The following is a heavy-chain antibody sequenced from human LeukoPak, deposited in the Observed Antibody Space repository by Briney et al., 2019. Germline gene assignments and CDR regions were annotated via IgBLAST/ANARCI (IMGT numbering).Heavy chain of an antibody. CDR3: AKVPYSSSSLARNYYYYYMDV. CDR1: GFTFSSYG. J-gene: IGHJ6*03. D-gene: IGHD6-6*01. V-gene: IGHV3-30*02. Sequence: PRGSLRLSCAASGFTFSSYGMHWVRQAPGKGLEWVAFIRYDGSNKYYADSVKGRFTISRDNSKNTLYLQMNSLRAEDTAVYYCAKVPYSSSSLARNYYYYYMDVWGKGTTVTVSS. CDR2: IRYDGSNK.